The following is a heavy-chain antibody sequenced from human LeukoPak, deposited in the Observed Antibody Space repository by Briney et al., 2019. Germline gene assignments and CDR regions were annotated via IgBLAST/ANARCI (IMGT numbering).Heavy chain of an antibody. Sequence: SETLSLTCTVSGGSISSSSYYWGWIRQPPGKGLEWIGSIYYSGSTNYNPSLKSRVTISVDTSKNQFSLKLSSVTAADTAVYYCARGGLHGYCSGGSCVDWFDPWGQGTLVTVSS. J-gene: IGHJ5*02. CDR1: GGSISSSSYY. D-gene: IGHD2-15*01. V-gene: IGHV4-39*07. CDR3: ARGGLHGYCSGGSCVDWFDP. CDR2: IYYSGST.